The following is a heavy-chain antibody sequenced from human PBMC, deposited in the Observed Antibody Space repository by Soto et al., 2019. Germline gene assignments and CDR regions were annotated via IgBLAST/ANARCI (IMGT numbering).Heavy chain of an antibody. CDR2: INPNSGGT. D-gene: IGHD3-16*01. CDR1: GYTFTGYY. CDR3: ARGGGNYDYPFDP. V-gene: IGHV1-2*04. J-gene: IGHJ5*02. Sequence: QVQLVQSGAEVKKPGASVKVSCKASGYTFTGYYMHWVRQAPGQGLEWMGWINPNSGGTNYAQEFQGWVTMTRETSISTAYMELSTLRSDDTAVYYCARGGGNYDYPFDPWGQGTLVTVSS.